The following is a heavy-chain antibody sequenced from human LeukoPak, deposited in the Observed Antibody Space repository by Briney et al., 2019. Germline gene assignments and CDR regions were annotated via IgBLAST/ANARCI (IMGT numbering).Heavy chain of an antibody. CDR2: IRYDGSNK. Sequence: GRSLRLSCAASGFTFDDYAMHWVRQAPGKGLEWVAFIRYDGSNKYYADSVKGRFTISRDNSKNTLYLQMNSLRAEDTAVYYCAKGGHIVVVTAKELFDYWGQGTLVTVSS. V-gene: IGHV3-30*02. J-gene: IGHJ4*02. D-gene: IGHD2-21*02. CDR1: GFTFDDYA. CDR3: AKGGHIVVVTAKELFDY.